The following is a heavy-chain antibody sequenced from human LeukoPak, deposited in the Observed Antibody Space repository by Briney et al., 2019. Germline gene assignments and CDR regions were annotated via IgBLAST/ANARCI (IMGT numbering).Heavy chain of an antibody. CDR3: ARDLPYNYDILTGYFRWFDP. CDR1: GGSFSGYY. CDR2: INHSGST. V-gene: IGHV4-34*01. D-gene: IGHD3-9*01. J-gene: IGHJ5*02. Sequence: SETLSLTCAVYGGSFSGYYWSWIRQPPGKGLDWIGEINHSGSTNYNPSLKSRVTISVDTSKNQFSLKLSSVTAADTAVYYCARDLPYNYDILTGYFRWFDPWGQGTLVTVSS.